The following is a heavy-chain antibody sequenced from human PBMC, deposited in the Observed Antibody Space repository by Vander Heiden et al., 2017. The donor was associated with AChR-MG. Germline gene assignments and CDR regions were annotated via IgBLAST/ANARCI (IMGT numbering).Heavy chain of an antibody. CDR3: ARLLYYYDSSGYYGDY. J-gene: IGHJ4*02. CDR2: IYPGDSDT. Sequence: EVQLVQSGAEVKKPGESLKISCKGSGYSFTSYWIGWVRQMPGKGLEWMGIIYPGDSDTRYSPSFQGQVTISADKSISTAYLKWSSLKASETAMYYCARLLYYYDSSGYYGDYWGQGTLVTVSS. V-gene: IGHV5-51*01. CDR1: GYSFTSYW. D-gene: IGHD3-22*01.